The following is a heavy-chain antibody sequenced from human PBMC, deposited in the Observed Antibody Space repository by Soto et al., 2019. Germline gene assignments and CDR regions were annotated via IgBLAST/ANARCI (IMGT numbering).Heavy chain of an antibody. Sequence: GGSLRLSCAVSGFSVSSSHMNWVRQAPGKGLEWVSGISGSGGSTYYADSVKGRFTISRDNSKNTLYLQMSSLRAEDTAVYYCAKAFSWYDYWGQGTLVTVSS. CDR1: GFSVSSSH. D-gene: IGHD6-13*01. J-gene: IGHJ4*02. V-gene: IGHV3-23*01. CDR3: AKAFSWYDY. CDR2: ISGSGGST.